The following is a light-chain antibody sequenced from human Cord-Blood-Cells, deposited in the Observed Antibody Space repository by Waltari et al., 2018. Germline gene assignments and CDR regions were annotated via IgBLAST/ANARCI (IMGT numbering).Light chain of an antibody. CDR1: QSISSY. J-gene: IGKJ2*01. V-gene: IGKV1-39*01. Sequence: DIQMTQSPSSLSASVGDRVTITCRASQSISSYLNWYQQKPGKAPKLLIYAASSLQSGVPSRFSGSGSGTDSTLPISSLQPEDFATYYCQQSYSTPPYTFGQGTKLEIK. CDR3: QQSYSTPPYT. CDR2: AAS.